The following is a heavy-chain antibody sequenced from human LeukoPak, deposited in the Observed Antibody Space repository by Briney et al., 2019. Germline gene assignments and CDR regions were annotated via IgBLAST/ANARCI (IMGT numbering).Heavy chain of an antibody. CDR3: AKRMIVVVPAAIVDYNWFDP. J-gene: IGHJ5*02. V-gene: IGHV3-23*01. CDR1: GFPFSSYG. D-gene: IGHD2-2*02. Sequence: GGSLRLSCAASGFPFSSYGMSWVRQAPGKGLEWVSAISGSGGSTYYADSVKGRFTISRDNSKNTLYLQMNSLRAEDTAVYYCAKRMIVVVPAAIVDYNWFDPWGQGTLVTVSS. CDR2: ISGSGGST.